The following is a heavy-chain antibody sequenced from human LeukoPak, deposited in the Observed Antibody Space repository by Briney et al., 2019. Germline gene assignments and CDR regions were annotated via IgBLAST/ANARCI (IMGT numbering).Heavy chain of an antibody. J-gene: IGHJ4*02. CDR2: IIPIFGTA. CDR1: GGTFSSYA. CDR3: ARVHSSSWYGRGYFDY. D-gene: IGHD6-13*01. Sequence: ASVKVSCKASGGTFSSYAISWVRQAHGQGLEWMGGIIPIFGTANYAQKFQGRVTITADESTSTAYMELSSLRSDDTAVYYCARVHSSSWYGRGYFDYWGQGTLVTVSS. V-gene: IGHV1-69*13.